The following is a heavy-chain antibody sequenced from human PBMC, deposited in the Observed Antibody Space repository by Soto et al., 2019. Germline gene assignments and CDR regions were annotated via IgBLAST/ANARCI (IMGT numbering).Heavy chain of an antibody. V-gene: IGHV3-73*01. J-gene: IGHJ3*02. D-gene: IGHD2-21*02. CDR3: IGDRDAFDI. Sequence: GGSLRLSCAASGFTFSGSAMHWVRQASGKGLEWVGRIRSKANSYATAYAASVKGRFTISRDDSKNTAYLQMNSLKTEDTAVYYCIGDRDAFDIWGQGTMVTVSS. CDR2: IRSKANSYAT. CDR1: GFTFSGSA.